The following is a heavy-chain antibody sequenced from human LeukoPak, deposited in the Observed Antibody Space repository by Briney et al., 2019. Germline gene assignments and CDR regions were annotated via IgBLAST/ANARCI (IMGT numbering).Heavy chain of an antibody. CDR3: ARENWGAFDS. CDR1: GFTVSSNY. J-gene: IGHJ4*02. CDR2: IFASGTT. V-gene: IGHV3-66*01. Sequence: GGSLRLSCAASGFTVSSNYMSWVRQAPGKGLEWVSAIFASGTTYYADSVRGRFTISRDNPKNTVLIQMNSLRAEDAAVYYCARENWGAFDSWGQGTLVTVSS. D-gene: IGHD7-27*01.